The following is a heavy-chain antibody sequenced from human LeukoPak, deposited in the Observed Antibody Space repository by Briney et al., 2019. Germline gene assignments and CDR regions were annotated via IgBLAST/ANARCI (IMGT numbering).Heavy chain of an antibody. V-gene: IGHV3-30*18. CDR1: GFTFSSYG. CDR2: ISYDGSNK. D-gene: IGHD3-22*01. Sequence: QPGGSLRLSCAASGFTFSSYGMHWVRQAPGKGLEWVAVISYDGSNKYYADSVKGRFTISRDNSKNTLYLQMNSLRAEDTAVYYCAKPLGYYYDSSGQKGSFDYWGQGTLVTVSS. J-gene: IGHJ4*02. CDR3: AKPLGYYYDSSGQKGSFDY.